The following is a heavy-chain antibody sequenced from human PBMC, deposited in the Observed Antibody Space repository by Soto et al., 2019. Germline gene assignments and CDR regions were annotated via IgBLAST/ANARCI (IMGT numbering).Heavy chain of an antibody. D-gene: IGHD5-18*01. CDR3: AQNSYGKYYFAY. V-gene: IGHV1-69*13. CDR1: GGTFSSYA. CDR2: IIPIFGTA. Sequence: SVKVSCKASGGTFSSYAISWVRQAPGQGLEWMGGIIPIFGTANYAQKFQGRVTITADESTSTAYMELSSLRSEDTAVYYCAQNSYGKYYFAYWGQGTLVTVSS. J-gene: IGHJ4*02.